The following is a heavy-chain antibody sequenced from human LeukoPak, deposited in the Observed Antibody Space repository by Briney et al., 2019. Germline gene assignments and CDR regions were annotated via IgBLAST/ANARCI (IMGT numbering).Heavy chain of an antibody. D-gene: IGHD1-26*01. Sequence: PGGSLRLSCAASGFTFSSYDMNWVRQPPGKGLEWIGTIYYSGSTYYNPSLKSRVTISVDTSKNQFSLKLSSVTAADTAVYYCARQGSGNYLSPVNYWGQGTLVTVSS. CDR1: GFTFSSYD. V-gene: IGHV4-39*01. CDR2: IYYSGST. J-gene: IGHJ4*02. CDR3: ARQGSGNYLSPVNY.